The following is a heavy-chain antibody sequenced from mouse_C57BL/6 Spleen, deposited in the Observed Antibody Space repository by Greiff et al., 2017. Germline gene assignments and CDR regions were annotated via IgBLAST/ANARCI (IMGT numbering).Heavy chain of an antibody. J-gene: IGHJ3*01. CDR3: AREGNYPFAY. CDR2: IDPSDSYT. V-gene: IGHV1-50*01. Sequence: QVQLQQPGAELVKPGASVKLSCKASGYTFTSYWMQWVKQRPGQGLEWIGEIDPSDSYTNYNQKLKGKATLTVDTSSSSAYMQRSSLTSEDSAVYYCAREGNYPFAYWCQGTLVTVSA. CDR1: GYTFTSYW. D-gene: IGHD2-1*01.